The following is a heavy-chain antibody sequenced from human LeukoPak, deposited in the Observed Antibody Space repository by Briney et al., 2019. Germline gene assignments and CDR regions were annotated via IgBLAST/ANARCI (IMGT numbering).Heavy chain of an antibody. J-gene: IGHJ4*02. D-gene: IGHD2-15*01. CDR1: GSMFSSNW. CDR2: ISNNGGYT. V-gene: IGHV3-23*01. Sequence: PGGSLRLSCAASGSMFSSNWMSWVRQAPGKGLEWVSAISNNGGYTYYADSVQGRFTISRDNSKSTLCLQMNSLRAEDTAVYYCAKQLGYCSDGSCYFPYWGQGTLVTVSS. CDR3: AKQLGYCSDGSCYFPY.